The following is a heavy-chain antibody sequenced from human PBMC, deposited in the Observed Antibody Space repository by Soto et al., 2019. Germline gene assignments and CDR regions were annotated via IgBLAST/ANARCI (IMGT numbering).Heavy chain of an antibody. V-gene: IGHV3-73*01. CDR1: GFTFSGSA. Sequence: GGSLRLSCAASGFTFSGSAMHWVRQASGKGLEWVGRIRSKANSYATAYAASVKGRFTISRDDSKNTAYLQMNSLKTEDTAVYYCTRSPTVVVADRPTTAGPFDPWGQGTLVTVSS. CDR2: IRSKANSYAT. CDR3: TRSPTVVVADRPTTAGPFDP. D-gene: IGHD2-15*01. J-gene: IGHJ5*02.